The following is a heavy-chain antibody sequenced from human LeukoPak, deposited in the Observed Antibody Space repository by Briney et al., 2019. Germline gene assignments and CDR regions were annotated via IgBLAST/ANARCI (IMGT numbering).Heavy chain of an antibody. Sequence: GKXLXXVSAISGSGGSTYYADSVKGRFTISRDNSKNTLYLQMNSLRAEDTAVYYCAKGGIYGYYFDYWGQGTLVTVSS. CDR2: ISGSGGST. J-gene: IGHJ4*02. D-gene: IGHD5-12*01. V-gene: IGHV3-23*01. CDR3: AKGGIYGYYFDY.